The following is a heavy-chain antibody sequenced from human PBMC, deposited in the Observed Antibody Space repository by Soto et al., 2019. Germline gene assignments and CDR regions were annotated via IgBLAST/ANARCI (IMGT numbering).Heavy chain of an antibody. CDR3: ARGVNPHTYSSSWYPGAPPPFDY. CDR1: GGSFSGYY. CDR2: INHSGST. J-gene: IGHJ4*02. V-gene: IGHV4-34*01. Sequence: QVQLQQWGAGLLKPSETLSLTCAVYGGSFSGYYWSWIRQPPGKGLEWIGEINHSGSTNYNPSLKSRDTISVDTSNNQFSLKLSSVTAADTAVYYCARGVNPHTYSSSWYPGAPPPFDYWGQGTLVTVSS. D-gene: IGHD6-13*01.